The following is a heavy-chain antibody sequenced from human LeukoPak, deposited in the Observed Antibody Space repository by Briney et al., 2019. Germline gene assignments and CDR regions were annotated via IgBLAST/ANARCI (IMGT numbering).Heavy chain of an antibody. CDR1: GFTFSSYS. Sequence: GGSLRLSCAASGFTFSSYSMNWVRQAPGKGLEWVSSISSSSSYIYYADSVKGRFTISRDNAKNLLYLQMNSLRAEDTAVYYCARSYGSGRIAYGMDVWGQGTTVTVSS. V-gene: IGHV3-21*01. CDR3: ARSYGSGRIAYGMDV. CDR2: ISSSSSYI. D-gene: IGHD3-10*01. J-gene: IGHJ6*02.